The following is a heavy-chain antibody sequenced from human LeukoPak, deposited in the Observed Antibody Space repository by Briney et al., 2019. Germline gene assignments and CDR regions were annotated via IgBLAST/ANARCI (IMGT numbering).Heavy chain of an antibody. J-gene: IGHJ2*01. D-gene: IGHD5-18*01. CDR3: ARQTASSYWYFDL. V-gene: IGHV5-51*01. CDR2: IFPGDSDT. Sequence: GESLKFSCKNSGSTFTSYWIGWVRQMPGKGLEWMGLIFPGDSDTRYSPSFQGQVTISADKSISTAYLQWTSLKASDIAMYYCARQTASSYWYFDLWGRGTLVSVSS. CDR1: GSTFTSYW.